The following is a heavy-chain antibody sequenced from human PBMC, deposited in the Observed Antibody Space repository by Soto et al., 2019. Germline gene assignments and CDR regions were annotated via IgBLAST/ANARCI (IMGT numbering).Heavy chain of an antibody. V-gene: IGHV1-3*01. CDR1: GYTFTSYA. CDR3: ARDRGRLIQLWLPDY. CDR2: INAGNGNT. Sequence: GASVKHSCKASGYTFTSYAMHWVRQAPGQRLEWMGWINAGNGNTKYSQKFQGRVTITRDTSASTAYMELSSLRSEDTAVYYCARDRGRLIQLWLPDYWGQGTLVTVSS. J-gene: IGHJ4*02. D-gene: IGHD5-18*01.